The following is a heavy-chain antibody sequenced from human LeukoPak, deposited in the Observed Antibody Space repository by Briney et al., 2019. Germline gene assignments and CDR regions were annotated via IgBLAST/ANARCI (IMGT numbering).Heavy chain of an antibody. CDR3: ARWNRLIDF. D-gene: IGHD1-1*01. Sequence: SETLSLTCSVSGASISSGLYYWNWIRQPAGKGLEWIGYISDSGSTNYNASLKSRVTMSVDTSKNQFSLKLNSVTATDTAVYYCARWNRLIDFWGQGTLVTVSS. J-gene: IGHJ4*02. CDR2: ISDSGST. V-gene: IGHV4-61*10. CDR1: GASISSGLYY.